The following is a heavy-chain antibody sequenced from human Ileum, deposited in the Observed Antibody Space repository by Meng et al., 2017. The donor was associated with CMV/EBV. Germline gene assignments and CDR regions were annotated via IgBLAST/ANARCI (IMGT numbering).Heavy chain of an antibody. J-gene: IGHJ4*02. D-gene: IGHD1-26*01. CDR3: ARDGSYRFDY. CDR2: IQNDGISI. CDR1: GFSFSSYW. V-gene: IGHV3-74*01. Sequence: GESLKISCAASGFSFSSYWMHWVRQVTGRGLEWISRIQNDGISIVYADSVKGRFTISRDNAKSTLYLHMNSLRLEDTAVYYCARDGSYRFDYWGQGTLVTVSS.